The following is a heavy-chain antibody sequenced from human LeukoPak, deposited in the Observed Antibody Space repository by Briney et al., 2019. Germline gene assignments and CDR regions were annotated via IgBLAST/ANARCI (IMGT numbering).Heavy chain of an antibody. J-gene: IGHJ4*02. D-gene: IGHD5-18*01. CDR2: INPSGGTT. CDR3: ARDPSVSGYSFGYFDY. V-gene: IGHV1-46*01. CDR1: GYTFTSYY. Sequence: GASVKVSCKASGYTFTSYYMHWVRQAPGQGLEWMGIINPSGGTTSYAQKFRGRVTMTRDTSTSTVYMELSSLRSEDTAVYYCARDPSVSGYSFGYFDYWGQGTLVTVSS.